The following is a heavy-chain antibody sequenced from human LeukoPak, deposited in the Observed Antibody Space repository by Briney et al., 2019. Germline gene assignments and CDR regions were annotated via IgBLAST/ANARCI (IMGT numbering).Heavy chain of an antibody. J-gene: IGHJ4*02. CDR1: GYTFTSYY. Sequence: ASVKVSCKASGYTFTSYYIHWLRQAPGQGFEWLGWSDPNSGGTNYAQKFQGRVTMTRDTSISTAYMELSRLRSDDTAVYYCARSRRYCSGGSCYYFDYWGQGTLVTVSS. CDR3: ARSRRYCSGGSCYYFDY. D-gene: IGHD2-15*01. V-gene: IGHV1-2*02. CDR2: SDPNSGGT.